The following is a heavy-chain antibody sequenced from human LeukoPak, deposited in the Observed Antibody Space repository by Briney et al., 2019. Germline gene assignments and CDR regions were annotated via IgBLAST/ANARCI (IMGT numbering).Heavy chain of an antibody. CDR2: IWYDGSNK. D-gene: IGHD3-10*01. CDR1: GFTFSRHG. V-gene: IGHV3-33*01. CDR3: ARGFREFDY. J-gene: IGHJ4*02. Sequence: GGSLRLSCATSGFTFSRHGLHWVRQAPGKGLEWVAVIWYDGSNKYYADSVRGRFTISRDNSKNTLYLQMNSLRGEDTAVYYCARGFREFDYWGQGTLVTVSS.